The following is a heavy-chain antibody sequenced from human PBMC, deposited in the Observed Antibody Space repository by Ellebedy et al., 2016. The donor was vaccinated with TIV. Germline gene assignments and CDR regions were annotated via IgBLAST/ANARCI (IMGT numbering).Heavy chain of an antibody. CDR1: GGTFSSFA. J-gene: IGHJ5*02. Sequence: SVKVSCKASGGTFSSFAITWVRQVPGQGLEWMGGITGMFGTTNYAQKFQGRLTITADELTIAAYMELSSLTSAYTAVYYCARGQYYYESELHHWGQGTLVTVSS. V-gene: IGHV1-69*13. CDR3: ARGQYYYESELHH. D-gene: IGHD3-22*01. CDR2: ITGMFGTT.